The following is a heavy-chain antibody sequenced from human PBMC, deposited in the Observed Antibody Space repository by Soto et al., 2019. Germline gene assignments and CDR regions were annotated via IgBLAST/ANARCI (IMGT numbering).Heavy chain of an antibody. V-gene: IGHV3-53*02. CDR3: ARGITIFGVVTLNDY. CDR1: GFTVSSSY. CDR2: IYSGGST. Sequence: EVQLVETGGGLIQPGGSLRLSCAASGFTVSSSYMSWVRQAPGKGLEWVSVIYSGGSTYYADSVKGRFTISRDNSKNTLYLQMNSLRAEDTAVYYCARGITIFGVVTLNDYWGQGTLVTVSS. D-gene: IGHD3-3*01. J-gene: IGHJ4*02.